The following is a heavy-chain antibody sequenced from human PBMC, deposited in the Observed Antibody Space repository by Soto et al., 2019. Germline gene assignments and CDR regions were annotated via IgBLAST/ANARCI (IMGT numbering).Heavy chain of an antibody. CDR2: INHSVST. Sequence: PSETLSLTCAVYGGSFSGYYWSWIRQPPGKGLEWIGEINHSVSTNYNPSLKSRVTISVDTSKNKFSLKLSPVTAADTAVYYCAREPYQLRYWFDLWGQGNLVTVSS. CDR1: GGSFSGYY. J-gene: IGHJ5*02. D-gene: IGHD2-2*01. CDR3: AREPYQLRYWFDL. V-gene: IGHV4-34*01.